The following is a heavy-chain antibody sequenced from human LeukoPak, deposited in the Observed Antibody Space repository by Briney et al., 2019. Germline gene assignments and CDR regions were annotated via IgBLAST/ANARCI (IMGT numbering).Heavy chain of an antibody. CDR2: ISYDGSNK. J-gene: IGHJ4*02. Sequence: GWSLRLSCAASGFTFSSYAMHWVRQAPGKGLEWVAVISYDGSNKYYADSVKGRFTISRDNSKNTLYLQMNSLRAEDTAVYYCARKVGSYGSGSYRLDYWAREPWSPSPQ. V-gene: IGHV3-30*04. CDR1: GFTFSSYA. D-gene: IGHD3-10*01. CDR3: ARKVGSYGSGSYRLDY.